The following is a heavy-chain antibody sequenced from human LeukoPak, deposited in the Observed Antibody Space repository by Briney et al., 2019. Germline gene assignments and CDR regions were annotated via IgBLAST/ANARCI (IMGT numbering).Heavy chain of an antibody. V-gene: IGHV3-30-3*01. D-gene: IGHD5-12*01. Sequence: GGSLRLSCVASGCTFSRYSMHWVRRAPGTGLEGLAVTSYDGSKNYYADSVKGRFPISRDNSRNILYLQMNSLSLEDTSVYYCAKANENSGYDLDYWGQGTLVTVSS. CDR1: GCTFSRYS. CDR2: TSYDGSKN. CDR3: AKANENSGYDLDY. J-gene: IGHJ4*02.